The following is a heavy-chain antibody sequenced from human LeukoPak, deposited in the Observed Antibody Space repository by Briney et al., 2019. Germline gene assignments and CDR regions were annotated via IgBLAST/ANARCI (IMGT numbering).Heavy chain of an antibody. CDR1: GGSISSYY. D-gene: IGHD3-10*01. CDR3: ARVDALGDWFDP. CDR2: IYYSGST. V-gene: IGHV4-59*01. J-gene: IGHJ5*02. Sequence: PSETLSLTCTVSGGSISSYYWSWIRQPPGKGLEWNGYIYYSGSTNYNPSLKSRVTISVDTSKNQFSLKLSSVTAADTAVYYCARVDALGDWFDPWGQGTLVTVSS.